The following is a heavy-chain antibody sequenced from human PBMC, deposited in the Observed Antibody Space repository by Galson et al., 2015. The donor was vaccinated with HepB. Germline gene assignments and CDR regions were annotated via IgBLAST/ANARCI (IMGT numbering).Heavy chain of an antibody. V-gene: IGHV1-8*01. CDR1: GYTFTSYD. D-gene: IGHD6-6*01. CDR2: MNPNSGNT. Sequence: SVKVSCKASGYTFTSYDINWARQATGQGLEWMEWMNPNSGNTGYAQKFQGRVTMTRNTSISTAYMELSSLRSEDTAVYYCARGRTEYSSSSIYYYYYMDVSGNGTPVTASS. J-gene: IGHJ6*03. CDR3: ARGRTEYSSSSIYYYYYMDV.